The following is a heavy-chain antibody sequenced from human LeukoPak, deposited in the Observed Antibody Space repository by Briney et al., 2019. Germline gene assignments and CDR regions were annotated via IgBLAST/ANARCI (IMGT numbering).Heavy chain of an antibody. J-gene: IGHJ4*02. CDR2: INSDGSST. V-gene: IGHV3-74*01. Sequence: GGSLRLSCAASGLTFSSYWMHWVRQAPGKGLVWVSRINSDGSSTSYADSVKGRFTISRDNSKNTVYLQMSSLRVEDTAVYYCAKSLTYYHENSDSIWGQGTLVTVSS. D-gene: IGHD3-22*01. CDR3: AKSLTYYHENSDSI. CDR1: GLTFSSYW.